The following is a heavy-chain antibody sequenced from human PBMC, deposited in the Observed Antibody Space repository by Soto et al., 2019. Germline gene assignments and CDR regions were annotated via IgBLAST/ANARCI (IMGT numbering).Heavy chain of an antibody. V-gene: IGHV3-30-3*01. CDR1: GFTFSSYS. CDR3: ARGLVVTAKGWFDL. D-gene: IGHD2-21*02. J-gene: IGHJ5*02. CDR2: VPYDGNRK. Sequence: QVQLVQSGGGVVQPGRSLRLPCEASGFTFSSYSMNWVRQTPGKGLGWVAVVPYDGNRKYYGDSVKGRFTISRDNAKNTLYLQMDNLRIEDTAVYYCARGLVVTAKGWFDLWGQGTLVTVSP.